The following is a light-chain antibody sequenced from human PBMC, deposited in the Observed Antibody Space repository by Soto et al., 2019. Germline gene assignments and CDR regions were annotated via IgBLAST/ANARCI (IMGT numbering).Light chain of an antibody. Sequence: EIMWAQSRGTLSLSAGERATLSCRASQSVSRSYLAWYQQKPGQAPRLLVSGASRRATGIPDRFSGGGAGTDFTLTISRLEPEDSALYYCQQYDRPPITFGQGTRLEIK. V-gene: IGKV3-20*01. J-gene: IGKJ5*01. CDR3: QQYDRPPIT. CDR2: GAS. CDR1: QSVSRSY.